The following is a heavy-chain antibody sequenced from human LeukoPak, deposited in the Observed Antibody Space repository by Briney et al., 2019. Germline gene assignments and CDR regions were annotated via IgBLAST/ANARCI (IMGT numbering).Heavy chain of an antibody. CDR2: YSGRCGST. D-gene: IGHD6-19*01. Sequence: WGSLRLSCAASGFTFSSNAMSWVRQAPGKGLEWVSAYSGRCGSTYYADSVRGRFTISRDNSKNTLYLQMNSLRAEDTAVYYCAKAKGASVVGTDYWGQGTLVTV. J-gene: IGHJ4*02. V-gene: IGHV3-23*01. CDR1: GFTFSSNA. CDR3: AKAKGASVVGTDY.